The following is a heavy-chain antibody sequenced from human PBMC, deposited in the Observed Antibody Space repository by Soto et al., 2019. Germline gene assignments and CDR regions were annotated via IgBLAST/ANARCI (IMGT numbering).Heavy chain of an antibody. D-gene: IGHD1-7*01. V-gene: IGHV1-69*01. CDR2: IIPIFGTA. J-gene: IGHJ5*02. Sequence: QVQLVQSGAEVKKPGSSVKVSCKASGGTFSSYAISWVRQAPGQGLEWMGGIIPIFGTANYAQKFQGRVTITADESTSSAYMELRSLRSEDTAVYYCARGITGTTRLDWFDPWGQGTLVTVSS. CDR3: ARGITGTTRLDWFDP. CDR1: GGTFSSYA.